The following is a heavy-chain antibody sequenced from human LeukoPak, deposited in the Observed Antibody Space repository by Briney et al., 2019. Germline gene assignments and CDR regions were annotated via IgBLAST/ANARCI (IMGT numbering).Heavy chain of an antibody. D-gene: IGHD2-2*01. CDR3: AGGLGCSSSSWYYYYYYYCMDV. V-gene: IGHV4-39*01. J-gene: IGHJ6*02. CDR1: GGSLSSIGYY. Sequence: SETLSLSCTVSGGSLSSIGYYWGWIRQPPGKGLERIGRIYYSGRTYSNPSPKSRVTISVHTSKNQFYLMLSSVHAADTAVYYCAGGLGCSSSSWYYYYYYYCMDVWGQGTTVTVPS. CDR2: IYYSGRT.